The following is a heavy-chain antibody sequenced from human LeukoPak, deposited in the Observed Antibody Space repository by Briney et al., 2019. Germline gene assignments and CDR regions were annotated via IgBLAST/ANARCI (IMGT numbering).Heavy chain of an antibody. J-gene: IGHJ3*02. V-gene: IGHV1-58*02. CDR1: GFTFTSSA. CDR3: AAAAINYYDRSGYAFDI. Sequence: SVKVSCKASGFTFTSSAMQWVRQARGQRLEWIGWIVVGSGNTNYAQKFQERVTITRDMSTSTDYMELSSLISEDTAVYYCAAAAINYYDRSGYAFDIWGQGTMVTVSS. CDR2: IVVGSGNT. D-gene: IGHD3-22*01.